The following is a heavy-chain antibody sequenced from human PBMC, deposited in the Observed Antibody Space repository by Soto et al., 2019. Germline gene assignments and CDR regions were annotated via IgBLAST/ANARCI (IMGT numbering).Heavy chain of an antibody. CDR3: ARRVQANSAVVQGNWLDP. CDR2: IYYSGST. D-gene: IGHD5-18*01. J-gene: IGHJ5*02. V-gene: IGHV4-59*08. Sequence: SETLSLTFTDSVSSISGYYWSCIRQPPGKGLEWIGYIYYSGSTNYNPSLKSRVTISVDTSKNQFSLKLTSLTAADTAVYYCARRVQANSAVVQGNWLDPWGQGTLVTVSS. CDR1: VSSISGYY.